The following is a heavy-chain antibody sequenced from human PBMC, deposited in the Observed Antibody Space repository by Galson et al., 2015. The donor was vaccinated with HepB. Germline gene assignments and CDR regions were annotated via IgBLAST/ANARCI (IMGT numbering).Heavy chain of an antibody. D-gene: IGHD3-22*01. CDR2: IKKDGSEK. CDR1: GFTFSANW. J-gene: IGHJ3*02. CDR3: TRDPYDSDDSNYGAFDI. V-gene: IGHV3-7*03. Sequence: SLRLSCAASGFTFSANWMTWVRQAPGKGLEWVANIKKDGSEKHSVDSVKGRFTISRDNAKNLLYLQMNSLRAEDTAMYYCTRDPYDSDDSNYGAFDIWGQGTMVTVSS.